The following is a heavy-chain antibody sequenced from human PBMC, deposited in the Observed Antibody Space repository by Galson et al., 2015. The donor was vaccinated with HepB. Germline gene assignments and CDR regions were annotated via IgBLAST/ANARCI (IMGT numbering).Heavy chain of an antibody. D-gene: IGHD3-10*01. CDR3: ARDLQFAYFDF. CDR2: ISTDGDNK. CDR1: GGAFGPYP. Sequence: FLRPANAADGGAFGPYPKHRDPQAPGTRLECVTNISTDGDNKYYADSVNGRFTISSDNSKNTLYLQMNSLRADDTAVYYCARDLQFAYFDFWGQGTLVTVSS. V-gene: IGHV3-30-3*01. J-gene: IGHJ4*02.